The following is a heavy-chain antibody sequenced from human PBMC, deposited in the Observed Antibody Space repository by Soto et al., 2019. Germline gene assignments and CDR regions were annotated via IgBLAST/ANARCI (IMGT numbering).Heavy chain of an antibody. CDR3: ATTIRSCSSNICSPIDY. D-gene: IGHD2-2*01. CDR1: GYSFTSYW. Sequence: GESLKISCKGSGYSFTSYWIGWVRQMPGKGLEWMGIIYPGDSDTRYSPSFQGQVTISADKSISTAYLQWSSLKASDTAMYYCATTIRSCSSNICSPIDYWGQGTLVTVSS. V-gene: IGHV5-51*01. J-gene: IGHJ4*02. CDR2: IYPGDSDT.